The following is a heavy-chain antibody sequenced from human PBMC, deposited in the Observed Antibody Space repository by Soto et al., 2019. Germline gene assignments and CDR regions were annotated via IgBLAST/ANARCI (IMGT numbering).Heavy chain of an antibody. CDR2: IWYDGSNK. CDR1: GFSFSSYD. J-gene: IGHJ4*02. Sequence: QVPLVESGGGVVQPGTSLRLSCAASGFSFSSYDIHWVRQAPGKGLEWVAVIWYDGSNKYYADSVKGRFIISRDNSKNTLYLQMNSRRADDTAVYYCARGYSSSRDLGYWGQGTLVTVSS. D-gene: IGHD6-13*01. V-gene: IGHV3-33*01. CDR3: ARGYSSSRDLGY.